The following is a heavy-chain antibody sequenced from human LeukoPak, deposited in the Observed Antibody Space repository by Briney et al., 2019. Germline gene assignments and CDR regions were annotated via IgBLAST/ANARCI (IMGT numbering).Heavy chain of an antibody. CDR3: ARDRGDYGDYYFDY. D-gene: IGHD4-17*01. J-gene: IGHJ4*02. V-gene: IGHV4-31*03. Sequence: SETLSLTCTVSGGSISSGGYYWSWIRQHPGKGLEWIGYIYYSGSTYYNPSLKSRVTISVDTSKNQFSLKLSSVTAADTAVYYCARDRGDYGDYYFDYWGQGALVTVSS. CDR2: IYYSGST. CDR1: GGSISSGGYY.